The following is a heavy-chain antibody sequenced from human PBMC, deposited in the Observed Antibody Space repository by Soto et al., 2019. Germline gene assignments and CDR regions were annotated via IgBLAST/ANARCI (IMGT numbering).Heavy chain of an antibody. D-gene: IGHD6-19*01. Sequence: QVQLVESGGGVVQPGRSLRLSCAASGFTFSSYGMHWVRQAPGKGLEWVAVISYDGSNKYYADSVKGRFTISRDNSKNTLYLQMNSLRAEDTAVYYCAKDRGVGSSGWYEGRHFDYWGQGTLVTVSS. CDR1: GFTFSSYG. J-gene: IGHJ4*02. V-gene: IGHV3-30*18. CDR2: ISYDGSNK. CDR3: AKDRGVGSSGWYEGRHFDY.